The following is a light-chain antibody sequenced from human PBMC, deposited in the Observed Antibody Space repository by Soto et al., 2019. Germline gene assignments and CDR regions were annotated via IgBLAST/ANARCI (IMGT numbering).Light chain of an antibody. Sequence: ATRMTQSPSSFSAYTGDRVNITCRADQGVSSYLAWYQQKPGRAPKLLIYAASTLQSGVPSTFSGSGSGTDFTRTISCLQSEDFATYFCQQYSTYPFTFGPGTKVDVK. J-gene: IGKJ3*01. CDR3: QQYSTYPFT. CDR2: AAS. V-gene: IGKV1-8*01. CDR1: QGVSSY.